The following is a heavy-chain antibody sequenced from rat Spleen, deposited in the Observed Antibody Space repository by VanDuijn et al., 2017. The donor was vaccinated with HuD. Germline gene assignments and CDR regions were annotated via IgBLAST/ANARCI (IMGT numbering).Heavy chain of an antibody. D-gene: IGHD1-6*01. CDR3: ARQDYTTNYYYYFDY. V-gene: IGHV5-7*01. CDR1: GFTFSDYN. J-gene: IGHJ2*01. Sequence: EVQLVESGGGLVQPGRSLKLSCAASGFTFSDYNMAWVRQAPKKGLEWVATINYDGRSTFYRDSVRDRFTISRDNAKSILYLQMDNLKSEDTATYYCARQDYTTNYYYYFDYWGQGVLVTVSS. CDR2: INYDGRST.